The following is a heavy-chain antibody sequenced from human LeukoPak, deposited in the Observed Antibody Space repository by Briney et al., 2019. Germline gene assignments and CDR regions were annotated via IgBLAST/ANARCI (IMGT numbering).Heavy chain of an antibody. J-gene: IGHJ4*02. Sequence: GGSLRLSCAASGFTFSSYAMSRVRQAPGKGLEWVSTMSGSGASTYYADSVKGRFTISRDNSKNTLYLQMNSLRGDDTAVYYCAKDVGKWESLHFFDYWGQGTLVTVSS. CDR1: GFTFSSYA. CDR2: MSGSGAST. D-gene: IGHD1-26*01. CDR3: AKDVGKWESLHFFDY. V-gene: IGHV3-23*01.